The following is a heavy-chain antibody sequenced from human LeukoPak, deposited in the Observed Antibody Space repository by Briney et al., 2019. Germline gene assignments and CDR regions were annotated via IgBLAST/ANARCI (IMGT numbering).Heavy chain of an antibody. CDR2: ISGSGGST. J-gene: IGHJ4*02. D-gene: IGHD3-9*01. CDR3: AKDAWAMHYDILTGSGRGRSFDY. V-gene: IGHV3-23*01. CDR1: GFTFSSYS. Sequence: GGSLRLSCAASGFTFSSYSMSWVRQAPGKGLEWVSAISGSGGSTYYADSVKGRFTISRDNSKNTLYLQMNSLRAEDTAVYYCAKDAWAMHYDILTGSGRGRSFDYWGQGTLVTVSS.